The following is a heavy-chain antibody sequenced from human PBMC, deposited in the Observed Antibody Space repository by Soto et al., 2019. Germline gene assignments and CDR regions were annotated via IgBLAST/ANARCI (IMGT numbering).Heavy chain of an antibody. CDR3: ARAEDAFWSWDYYYGMEV. J-gene: IGHJ6*02. V-gene: IGHV3-48*02. D-gene: IGHD3-3*01. CDR2: ISSSGSAM. Sequence: EVQLVESGGRLVQPGVSLRLSCAASGFTFSSYSINWVRQAPGKGLEWVSYISSSGSAMYYADSVKGRFTISRDKANNSVYLQMNSLRDEDSAVYYCARAEDAFWSWDYYYGMEVWGQGTTVTVSS. CDR1: GFTFSSYS.